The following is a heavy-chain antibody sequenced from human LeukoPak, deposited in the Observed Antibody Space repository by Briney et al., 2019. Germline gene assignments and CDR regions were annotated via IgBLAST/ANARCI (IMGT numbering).Heavy chain of an antibody. Sequence: ASVKVSCKVSGYTLIELSMHWVRQAPGKGLEWMGGFDPEDGETIYAQKFQGRVTMTEDTSTDTAYMELSSLRSEDTAVYYCVSGSYGWFDPWGQGTLVTVSS. CDR1: GYTLIELS. CDR2: FDPEDGET. D-gene: IGHD1-26*01. J-gene: IGHJ5*02. CDR3: VSGSYGWFDP. V-gene: IGHV1-24*01.